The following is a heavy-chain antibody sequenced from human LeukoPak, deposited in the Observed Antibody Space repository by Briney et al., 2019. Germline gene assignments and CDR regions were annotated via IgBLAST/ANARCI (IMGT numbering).Heavy chain of an antibody. D-gene: IGHD1-26*01. CDR2: ISYAGSKK. V-gene: IGHV3-30*04. CDR3: ARSPETGGYYYYMDV. J-gene: IGHJ6*03. Sequence: GGSLRLSCAASGFTFSTYAMQWVRQAPGKGLEWAAVISYAGSKKYYADSVKGRFTISRDNSKNTVYLQMDSLRPEDTAVYYCARSPETGGYYYYMDVWGKGTTVTVSS. CDR1: GFTFSTYA.